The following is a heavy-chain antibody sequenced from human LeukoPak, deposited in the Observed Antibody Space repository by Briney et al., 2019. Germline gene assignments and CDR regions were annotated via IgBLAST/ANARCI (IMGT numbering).Heavy chain of an antibody. V-gene: IGHV1-69*06. J-gene: IGHJ4*02. CDR3: ATGVVVPAALSGVDY. CDR2: IIPMIGTA. Sequence: SVKVSCKASGGTFSSYVISWVRQAPGQGLEWMGGIIPMIGTANYAQKFQGRVTMTEDTSTDTAYMELSSLRSEDTAVYYCATGVVVPAALSGVDYWGQGTLVTVSS. CDR1: GGTFSSYV. D-gene: IGHD2-2*01.